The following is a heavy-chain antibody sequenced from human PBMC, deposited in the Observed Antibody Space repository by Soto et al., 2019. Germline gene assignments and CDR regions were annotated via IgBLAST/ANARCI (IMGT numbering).Heavy chain of an antibody. CDR1: GGSFSGYY. J-gene: IGHJ6*02. Sequence: SETLSLTCAVYGGSFSGYYWSWIRQPPGKGLEWIGEINHSGSTNYNPSLKSRVTISVDTSKNQFSLKLSSVTAADAAVYYCARGPRASYYDFWSGYNPKGYYYYGMAVWGQGTTVTVSS. D-gene: IGHD3-3*01. CDR3: ARGPRASYYDFWSGYNPKGYYYYGMAV. CDR2: INHSGST. V-gene: IGHV4-34*01.